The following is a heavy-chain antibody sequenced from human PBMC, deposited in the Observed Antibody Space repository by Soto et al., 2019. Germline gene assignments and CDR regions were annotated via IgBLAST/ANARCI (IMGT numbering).Heavy chain of an antibody. J-gene: IGHJ4*02. Sequence: EVQLLESGGGLVQPGGSLRLSCAASGFTFSSYAMSWVRQAPGKGLEWVSAISGSGGSTYYADSVKGRFTISRDNSKNTLYLQMNSLRAEDTAVYYCATLRSGAYYFDYWGQGTLVTVSS. CDR3: ATLRSGAYYFDY. CDR2: ISGSGGST. CDR1: GFTFSSYA. D-gene: IGHD3-10*01. V-gene: IGHV3-23*01.